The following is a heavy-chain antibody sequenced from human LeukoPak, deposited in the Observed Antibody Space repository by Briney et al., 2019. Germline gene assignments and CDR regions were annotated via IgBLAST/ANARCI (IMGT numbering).Heavy chain of an antibody. V-gene: IGHV4-4*02. CDR1: GGSISSNNW. J-gene: IGHJ4*02. CDR2: IYHSGSP. CDR3: GSLYCSGGSCYSDY. Sequence: SETLSLTCAVSGGSISSNNWWGWVRQPPGKGLEWIGEIYHSGSPNYNPSLKSRVTISVDKSRNHFSLNLSSVTAADTAVYYCGSLYCSGGSCYSDYWGQGTLVTVSS. D-gene: IGHD2-15*01.